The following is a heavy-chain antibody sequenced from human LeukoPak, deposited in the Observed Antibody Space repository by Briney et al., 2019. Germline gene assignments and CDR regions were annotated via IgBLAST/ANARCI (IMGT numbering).Heavy chain of an antibody. CDR2: INSDGFSI. J-gene: IGHJ3*02. D-gene: IGHD3-16*01. V-gene: IGHV3-74*01. Sequence: GGSLRLSCAASGFTFRSFGMHWVRQAPGKGLVWVSRINSDGFSIAYADSVKGRFTISRDNAKNTLYLHMNSLRAEDTAVYYCARFYGGSALDNWGQGTMVTVSS. CDR3: ARFYGGSALDN. CDR1: GFTFRSFG.